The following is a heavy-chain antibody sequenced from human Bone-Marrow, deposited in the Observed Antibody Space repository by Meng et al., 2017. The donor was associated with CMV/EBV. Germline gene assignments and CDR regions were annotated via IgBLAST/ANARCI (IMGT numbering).Heavy chain of an antibody. D-gene: IGHD6-19*01. J-gene: IGHJ4*02. CDR2: IIPILGIA. CDR1: GGTFSSYP. CDR3: ARDRLYSSGWFGY. Sequence: KASGGTFSSYPISWVRQAPGQGLEWMGRIIPILGIANYAQKFQGRVTITADKSTSTAYMELSSLRSEDTAVYYCARDRLYSSGWFGYWGQGTLVTVSS. V-gene: IGHV1-69*04.